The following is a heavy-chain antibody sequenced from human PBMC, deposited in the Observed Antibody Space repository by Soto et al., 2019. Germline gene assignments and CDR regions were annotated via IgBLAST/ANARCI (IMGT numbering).Heavy chain of an antibody. J-gene: IGHJ3*02. CDR2: IRSKAYGGTT. CDR1: GFTFGDYA. CDR3: TRKGITIFGVFRFEI. Sequence: GGSLRLSCTASGFTFGDYAMSWFRQAPGKGLEWVGFIRSKAYGGTTEYAASVKGRFTISRDDSKSIAYLQMNSLKTEDTAVYYCTRKGITIFGVFRFEIWGQGTMVTVSS. V-gene: IGHV3-49*03. D-gene: IGHD3-3*01.